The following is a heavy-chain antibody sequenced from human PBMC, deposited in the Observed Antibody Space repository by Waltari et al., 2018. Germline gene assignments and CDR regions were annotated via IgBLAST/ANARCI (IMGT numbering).Heavy chain of an antibody. D-gene: IGHD3-22*01. V-gene: IGHV1-69*12. J-gene: IGHJ3*02. CDR2: SIPIFGTA. CDR3: ARSQDYYDSSGFHDAFDI. CDR1: GGTFSSYA. Sequence: QVQLVQSGAEVKKPGSSVKVSCKASGGTFSSYAISWVRQAPGQGLEWMGGSIPIFGTANYAQKFQGRVTITADESTSTAYMELSSLRSEDTAVYYCARSQDYYDSSGFHDAFDIWGQGTMVTVSS.